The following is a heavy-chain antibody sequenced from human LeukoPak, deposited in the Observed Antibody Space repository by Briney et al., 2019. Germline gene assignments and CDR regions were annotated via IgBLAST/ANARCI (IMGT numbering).Heavy chain of an antibody. V-gene: IGHV4-30-4*01. Sequence: SETLSLTRTVSGGSISSGDYYWSWIRQPPGKGLKWIGYIYYSGSTYYNPSLKSRVTISVDTSKNQFSLKLSSVTAADTAVYYCARVKYYYDSSGYYYASGHHLLFDYWGQGTLVTVSS. D-gene: IGHD3-22*01. CDR3: ARVKYYYDSSGYYYASGHHLLFDY. CDR2: IYYSGST. J-gene: IGHJ4*02. CDR1: GGSISSGDYY.